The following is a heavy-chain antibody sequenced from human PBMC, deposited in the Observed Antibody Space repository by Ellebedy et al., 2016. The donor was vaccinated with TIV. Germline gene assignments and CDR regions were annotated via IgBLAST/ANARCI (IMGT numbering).Heavy chain of an antibody. CDR2: ISNRGSPI. J-gene: IGHJ6*02. Sequence: GESLKISXAASGFTFSDYYMTWIRQAPGKGLEWGSYISNRGSPIYYADSVKGRFTISRDNAENSLYLQMNSLRAEDTAVYYCARDYSGYDRYAYYYYGMDVWGQGTTVTVSS. V-gene: IGHV3-11*01. CDR3: ARDYSGYDRYAYYYYGMDV. CDR1: GFTFSDYY. D-gene: IGHD5-12*01.